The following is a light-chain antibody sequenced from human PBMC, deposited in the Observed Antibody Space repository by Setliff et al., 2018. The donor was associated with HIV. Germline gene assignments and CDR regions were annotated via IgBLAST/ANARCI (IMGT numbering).Light chain of an antibody. CDR2: SNN. J-gene: IGLJ1*01. V-gene: IGLV1-44*01. CDR3: SSYTSISTRCV. CDR1: SSNIGSNT. Sequence: QSVLTQPPSASGTPGQRVTISCSGSSSNIGSNTVNWYKQLPGTAPKLLMYSNNQRPSGVPDRFSGSKSGTSASLAISGLQSEDEADYYCSSYTSISTRCVFGTGTRSPS.